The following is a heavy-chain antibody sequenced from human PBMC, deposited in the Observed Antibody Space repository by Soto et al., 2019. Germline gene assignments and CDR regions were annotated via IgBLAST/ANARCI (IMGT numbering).Heavy chain of an antibody. CDR1: GFTFSSYA. D-gene: IGHD3-22*01. CDR2: ISYDGSNK. J-gene: IGHJ4*02. CDR3: AKSYYDSSGYFPFDY. Sequence: GGSLRLSCAASGFTFSSYAMHWVRQAPGKGLEWVAVISYDGSNKYYADSVKGRFTISRDNSKNTLYLQMNSLRAEDTAIYYCAKSYYDSSGYFPFDYWGQGTLVTVSS. V-gene: IGHV3-30-3*02.